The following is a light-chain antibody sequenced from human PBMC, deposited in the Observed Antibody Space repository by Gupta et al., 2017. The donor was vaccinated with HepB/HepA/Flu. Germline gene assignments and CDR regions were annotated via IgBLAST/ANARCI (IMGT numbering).Light chain of an antibody. Sequence: QSALTQPASVSGSRGQSLTISCTGTSSDVGYYKYVSWYQQHPGKATKLLIYDVSNRASGVSNRLSGSKAGNTASLTISGLQAEDEADYYCNSYTTSSNHVFGTGTKVTVL. J-gene: IGLJ1*01. CDR1: SSDVGYYKY. CDR2: DVS. V-gene: IGLV2-14*01. CDR3: NSYTTSSNHV.